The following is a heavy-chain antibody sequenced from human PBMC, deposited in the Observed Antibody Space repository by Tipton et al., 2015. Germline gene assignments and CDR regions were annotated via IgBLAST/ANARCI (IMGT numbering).Heavy chain of an antibody. CDR1: GFIFSRFW. CDR3: ASIPLREQLWWGDAFDI. J-gene: IGHJ3*02. V-gene: IGHV3-11*01. D-gene: IGHD5-18*01. CDR2: ISNSGNTI. Sequence: SLRLSCAASGFIFSRFWMSWVRQAPGKGLEWISYISNSGNTIYYADSVKGRFTISRDNAKNSLYLQINSLRAEDTAMYYCASIPLREQLWWGDAFDIWGQGTMVIVS.